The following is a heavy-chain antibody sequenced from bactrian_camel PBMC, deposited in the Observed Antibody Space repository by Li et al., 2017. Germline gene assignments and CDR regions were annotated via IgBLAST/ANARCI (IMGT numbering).Heavy chain of an antibody. CDR2: IDYTGTT. D-gene: IGHD4*01. J-gene: IGHJ4*01. V-gene: IGHV3-2*01. CDR1: GYTYTSYC. Sequence: VQLVESGGGSVQAGGSLRLSCAASGYTYTSYCMSWIRQSPGKERERVATIDYTGTTTYADSVKGRFIISRDNAKNTLYLQLNVLKTEDTAMYYCAISSDEYDKYAGQGTQVTVS.